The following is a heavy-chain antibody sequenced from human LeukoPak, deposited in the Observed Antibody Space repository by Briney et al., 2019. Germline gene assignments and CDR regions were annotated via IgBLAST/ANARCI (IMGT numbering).Heavy chain of an antibody. J-gene: IGHJ4*02. D-gene: IGHD3-9*01. CDR2: ISGSGGST. CDR1: GFTFSSYG. V-gene: IGHV3-23*01. Sequence: GGSLKLSCAASGFTFSSYGMSWVRQAPGKGLEWVSAISGSGGSTYYADSVKGRFTISRDNAKNSLYLQMNSLRAEDTAVYYCARDLWGHILTGYYHPNLDYWGQGTLVTVSS. CDR3: ARDLWGHILTGYYHPNLDY.